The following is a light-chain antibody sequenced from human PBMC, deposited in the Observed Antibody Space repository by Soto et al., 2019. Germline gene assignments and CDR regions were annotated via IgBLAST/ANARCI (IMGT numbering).Light chain of an antibody. J-gene: IGKJ5*01. CDR1: RSINIF. CDR3: QQGYGTPFT. V-gene: IGKV1-39*01. Sequence: IQMTQSPFSLSASGGDRVTITCRASRSINIFLNWYQQKPGGAPKLLIYSASTLQTGVPSRFTGSGSGTDFTLSISSLQPEDTATYYCQQGYGTPFTFGQGTRLEI. CDR2: SAS.